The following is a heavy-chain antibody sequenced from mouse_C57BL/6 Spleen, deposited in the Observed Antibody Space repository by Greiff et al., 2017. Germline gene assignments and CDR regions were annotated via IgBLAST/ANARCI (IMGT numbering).Heavy chain of an antibody. CDR3: ASYDGYNEAMDY. D-gene: IGHD2-3*01. Sequence: VKLVEPGPGLVAPSQSLSITCTVSGFSLTSYAISWVRQPPGKGLEWLGVIWTGGGTNYNSALKSRLSISKDNSKSQVFLKMNSLQTEDTARYYYASYDGYNEAMDYWGQGTSVTVSS. CDR1: GFSLTSYA. J-gene: IGHJ4*01. CDR2: IWTGGGT. V-gene: IGHV2-9-1*01.